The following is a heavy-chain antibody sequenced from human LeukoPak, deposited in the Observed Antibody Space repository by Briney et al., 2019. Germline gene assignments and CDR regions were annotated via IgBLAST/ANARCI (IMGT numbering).Heavy chain of an antibody. CDR3: ARSIETLTYSSSWYFPVDY. Sequence: GSVKVSCKASGYTFTSYDINWVRQATGQGLEWVGGINPNSGNKGYAQKFQGRVTMTRNTSISTAYMELRSLRSEDTAVYYCARSIETLTYSSSWYFPVDYWGQGTLVTVSS. CDR1: GYTFTSYD. CDR2: INPNSGNK. V-gene: IGHV1-8*01. D-gene: IGHD6-13*01. J-gene: IGHJ4*02.